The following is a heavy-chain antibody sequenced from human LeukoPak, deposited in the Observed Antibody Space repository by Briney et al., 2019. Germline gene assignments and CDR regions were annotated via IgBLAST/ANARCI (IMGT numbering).Heavy chain of an antibody. D-gene: IGHD6-19*01. J-gene: IGHJ4*02. Sequence: GRSLRPSCAASGFTFSSYGMHWVRQAPGKGLEWVAVIWYDGSNKYYADSVKGRFTISRDNSKNALYLQMNSLRAEDTAVYYCAREGGAVAGTFDYWGQGTLVTVSS. CDR2: IWYDGSNK. V-gene: IGHV3-33*01. CDR1: GFTFSSYG. CDR3: AREGGAVAGTFDY.